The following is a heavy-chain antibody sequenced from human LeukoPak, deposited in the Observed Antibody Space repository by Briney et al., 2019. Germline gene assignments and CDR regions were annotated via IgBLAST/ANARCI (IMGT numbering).Heavy chain of an antibody. D-gene: IGHD3-10*01. CDR2: INPNSGGT. Sequence: ASVKVSCKASGYTFTGYYMHWVRQAPGQGLEWMGWINPNSGGTNYAQKFQGRVTMTRDTSISTAYMELSRLRSDDTAVYYCANLGYNTKPRTNYGSGSLEHFQHWGQGTLVTVSS. J-gene: IGHJ1*01. CDR3: ANLGYNTKPRTNYGSGSLEHFQH. CDR1: GYTFTGYY. V-gene: IGHV1-2*02.